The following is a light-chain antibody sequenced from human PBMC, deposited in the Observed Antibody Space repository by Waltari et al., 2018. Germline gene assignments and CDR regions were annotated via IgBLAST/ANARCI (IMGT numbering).Light chain of an antibody. Sequence: QSVLTQPPSASGTPGQRVTISCSGSSSNIGSNYVSWYQQLPGTAPKLLIYRNNQRPSGVPDRFSGSKSGTSASLAISGLRSEDEADYYCAAWDDSLSVGVFGGGTKLTVL. CDR3: AAWDDSLSVGV. V-gene: IGLV1-47*01. J-gene: IGLJ2*01. CDR2: RNN. CDR1: SSNIGSNY.